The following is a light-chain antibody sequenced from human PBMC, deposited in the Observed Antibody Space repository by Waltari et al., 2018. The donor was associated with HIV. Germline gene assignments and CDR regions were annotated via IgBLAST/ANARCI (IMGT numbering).Light chain of an antibody. CDR1: NIGSKS. Sequence: SYVLTQPPSVSVAPGKTARITCGGNNIGSKSVHWYQQKPGQAPVPVIYDDTDRPSGIPERFSGSNAGNTATLTISRVEAGDEADYYCQVWDSSSDHYVFGTGTNVTVL. CDR2: DDT. J-gene: IGLJ1*01. V-gene: IGLV3-21*04. CDR3: QVWDSSSDHYV.